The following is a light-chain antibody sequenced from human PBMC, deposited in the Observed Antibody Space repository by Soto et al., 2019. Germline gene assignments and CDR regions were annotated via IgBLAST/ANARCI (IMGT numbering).Light chain of an antibody. J-gene: IGKJ3*01. CDR2: GAF. V-gene: IGKV1-12*01. CDR3: QQAKTYPQT. CDR1: QAISGY. Sequence: DIQMTQSPSSVSASLGDRVTITCRTSQAISGYLLWFQQRPGKAPTLLISGAFALQSGVPSRFSGSGSGTVFTPTISSLQLGDFAPCCCQQAKTYPQTFGPGTRVHI.